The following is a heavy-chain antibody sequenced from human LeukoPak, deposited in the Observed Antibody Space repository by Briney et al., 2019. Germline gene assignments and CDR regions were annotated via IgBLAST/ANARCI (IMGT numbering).Heavy chain of an antibody. V-gene: IGHV3-23*01. D-gene: IGHD4-17*01. J-gene: IGHJ4*02. CDR3: AKDIYGDYGGLDY. Sequence: GGSLRLSCAASGFAFSSYAMTWVRQAPGKGLEWVSAISGSGGSTYYADSVKGRFSISRDSSKNTLYLQMNSLGAEDTAVYYCAKDIYGDYGGLDYWGQGTLVTVSS. CDR2: ISGSGGST. CDR1: GFAFSSYA.